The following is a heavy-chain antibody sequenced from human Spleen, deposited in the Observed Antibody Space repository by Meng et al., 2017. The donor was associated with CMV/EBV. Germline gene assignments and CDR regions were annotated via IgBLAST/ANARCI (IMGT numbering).Heavy chain of an antibody. D-gene: IGHD6-13*01. Sequence: FPFRDYYMSWIRQTPGKGLEWVSSISSSSSYIYYADSVKGRFTISRDNAKNSLYLQMNSLRAEDTAVYYCARDPPCSSSWYGCGMDVWGQGTTVTVSS. V-gene: IGHV3-11*06. CDR3: ARDPPCSSSWYGCGMDV. CDR1: FPFRDYY. J-gene: IGHJ6*02. CDR2: ISSSSSYI.